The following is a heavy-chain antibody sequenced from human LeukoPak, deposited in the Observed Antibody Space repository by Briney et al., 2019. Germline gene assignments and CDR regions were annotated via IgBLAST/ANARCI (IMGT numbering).Heavy chain of an antibody. V-gene: IGHV1-69*06. D-gene: IGHD4-17*01. Sequence: ASVKVSCKASGGTFSSYAISWVRQAPGQGLERMGRIIPIFGTANYAQKFQGRVTITADKSTSTAYMELSSLRSEDTAVYYCTRRYGDSDYWGQGTLVTVSS. J-gene: IGHJ4*02. CDR2: IIPIFGTA. CDR1: GGTFSSYA. CDR3: TRRYGDSDY.